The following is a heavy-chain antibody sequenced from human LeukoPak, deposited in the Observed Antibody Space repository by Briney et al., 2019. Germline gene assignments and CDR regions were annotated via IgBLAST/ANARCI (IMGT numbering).Heavy chain of an antibody. V-gene: IGHV3-30*02. Sequence: PGGSLRLSCAASGFTFSSYGMHRVRQAPGKGLEWVAFIRYDGSNKYYADSVKGRFTISRDNSKNTLYLQMNSLRAEDTAVYYCAKDQVDTAMALPSVWGQGTLVTVSS. CDR1: GFTFSSYG. CDR2: IRYDGSNK. D-gene: IGHD5-18*01. CDR3: AKDQVDTAMALPSV. J-gene: IGHJ4*02.